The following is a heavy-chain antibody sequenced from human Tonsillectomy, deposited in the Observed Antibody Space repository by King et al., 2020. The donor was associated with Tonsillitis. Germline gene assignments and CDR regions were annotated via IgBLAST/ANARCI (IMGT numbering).Heavy chain of an antibody. J-gene: IGHJ6*03. D-gene: IGHD6-13*01. Sequence: VQLQESGPGLVKPSGTLSLTCAVSGVSIGSSNWWSWVRQPPGKGLEWIGEIYHSGNTNYNPSLKSRVTIAEDKYKNQCSLNLSSATAADTALYFCARCIAAAGRYYYYMDVWGKGTTVTVSS. V-gene: IGHV4-4*02. CDR3: ARCIAAAGRYYYYMDV. CDR2: IYHSGNT. CDR1: GVSIGSSNW.